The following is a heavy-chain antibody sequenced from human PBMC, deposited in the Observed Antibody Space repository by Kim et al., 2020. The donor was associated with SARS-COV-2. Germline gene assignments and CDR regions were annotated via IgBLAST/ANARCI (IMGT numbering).Heavy chain of an antibody. J-gene: IGHJ4*02. D-gene: IGHD6-19*01. Sequence: YADSVKGRFTSSRDNSKNPLYLQMNRLRAGDTAVYYCAKRDSTGSYYFDYWGQGTLVTVSS. CDR3: AKRDSTGSYYFDY. V-gene: IGHV3-23*01.